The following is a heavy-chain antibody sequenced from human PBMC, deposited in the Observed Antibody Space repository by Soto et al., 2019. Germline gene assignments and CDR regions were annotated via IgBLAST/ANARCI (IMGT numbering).Heavy chain of an antibody. D-gene: IGHD3-9*01. CDR1: GFSVTSNY. Sequence: GGSLRLSCAASGFSVTSNYMTWVRQAPGKGLECVSVIYAGGNTYYPDSVKGRFTISSDNSKNTLFLQMNNLRAEDTAVYYCARVTTFYDILTSSYALNYFDYWGQGTRVTVS. J-gene: IGHJ4*02. CDR2: IYAGGNT. V-gene: IGHV3-53*01. CDR3: ARVTTFYDILTSSYALNYFDY.